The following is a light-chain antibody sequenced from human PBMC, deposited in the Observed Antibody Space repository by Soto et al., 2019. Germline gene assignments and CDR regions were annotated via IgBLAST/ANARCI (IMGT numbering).Light chain of an antibody. J-gene: IGKJ2*02. V-gene: IGKV3-20*01. CDR3: QQYGSSSCT. Sequence: EIVLTQSPGTLSLSPGERATLSCRASQSVSSSYLAWYQQKPGQAPRLLIFGASSRATDIPDRFSGSGSGTDFTLTISRLEPEDFAVYYCQQYGSSSCTFGQGTKLQIK. CDR1: QSVSSSY. CDR2: GAS.